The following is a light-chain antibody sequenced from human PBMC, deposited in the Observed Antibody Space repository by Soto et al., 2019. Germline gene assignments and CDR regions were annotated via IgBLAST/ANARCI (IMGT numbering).Light chain of an antibody. J-gene: IGLJ1*01. V-gene: IGLV2-11*01. CDR1: SSDVGGYNY. Sequence: QSALTQPRSVSGSPGQSVTISCTGTSSDVGGYNYVSWYQQHPGKAPKLMIYDVNKRPSGVPDRFSGSKSANTASLTISGLHADDEVDYYCCSFAGGYIYVFGTGTQLTVL. CDR3: CSFAGGYIYV. CDR2: DVN.